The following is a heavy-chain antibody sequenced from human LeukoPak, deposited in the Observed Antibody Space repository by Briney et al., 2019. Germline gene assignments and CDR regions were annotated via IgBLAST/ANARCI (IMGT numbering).Heavy chain of an antibody. D-gene: IGHD3-22*01. CDR3: ASLFSSGPLGGP. J-gene: IGHJ5*02. CDR1: GYTFTGYY. V-gene: IGHV1-2*06. CDR2: INPNSGGT. Sequence: ASVKVSCEASGYTFTGYYMHWVRQAPGQGLEWMGRINPNSGGTNYAQKFQGRVTMTRDTSISTAYMELSRLRSDDTAVYYCASLFSSGPLGGPWGQGTLATVSS.